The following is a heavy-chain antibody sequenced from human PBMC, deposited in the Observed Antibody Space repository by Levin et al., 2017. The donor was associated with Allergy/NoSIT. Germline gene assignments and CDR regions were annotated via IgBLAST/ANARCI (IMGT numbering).Heavy chain of an antibody. J-gene: IGHJ6*02. CDR2: IKQDGSET. Sequence: GGSLRLSCAASGFTSTSFWMAWVRQAPGKGLEWVANIKQDGSETYYVDSVKGRFTISRDNAKNSVSLQMNSLRVDDTAVYYCAREEGWGYHYGMDVWGQGTTVTVSS. D-gene: IGHD3-16*02. V-gene: IGHV3-7*01. CDR3: AREEGWGYHYGMDV. CDR1: GFTSTSFW.